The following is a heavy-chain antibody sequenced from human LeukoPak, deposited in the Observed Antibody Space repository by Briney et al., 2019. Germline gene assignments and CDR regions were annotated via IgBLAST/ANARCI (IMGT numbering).Heavy chain of an antibody. CDR1: GFTFSSYG. J-gene: IGHJ4*02. Sequence: TGGSLRLSCAASGFTFSSYGMHWVRQAPGKGLEWVAVIWYDGSNKYYADSVKGRFTISRDNSKNTLYLQMNSLRAEDTAVYYCARDQGIAAAGTHFDYWGQGTLVTVSS. D-gene: IGHD6-13*01. CDR2: IWYDGSNK. V-gene: IGHV3-33*01. CDR3: ARDQGIAAAGTHFDY.